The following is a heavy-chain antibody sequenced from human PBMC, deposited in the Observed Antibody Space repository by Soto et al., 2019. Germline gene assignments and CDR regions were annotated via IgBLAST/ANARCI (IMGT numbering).Heavy chain of an antibody. CDR1: GVSISNSSYY. V-gene: IGHV4-39*01. CDR2: IYYSGIT. Sequence: QLQLQESGPGLVKPSETLSLTCIVSGVSISNSSYYWGWIRRPPGKGLEWIGTIYYSGITYYNPSLKSRVPISVDTSKNQFSLKLTSVTAADTAVYYCARHGSNWGQGTLVTVSS. CDR3: ARHGSN. J-gene: IGHJ4*02.